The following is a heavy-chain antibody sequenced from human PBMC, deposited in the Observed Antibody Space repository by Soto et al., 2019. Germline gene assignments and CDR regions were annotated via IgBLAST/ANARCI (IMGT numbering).Heavy chain of an antibody. Sequence: QVQLVESGGGVVQPGTSLRLSCAASGFRFKSFVMHWVRQAPGKGLEWVAFTSYDGNNKDYGDSVKGRFTVSRDNSQNTLYLQMDFLRPKDTDLYYCARWGTTGGFALWGQGTLVSVSS. CDR2: TSYDGNNK. J-gene: IGHJ4*02. V-gene: IGHV3-30*19. D-gene: IGHD3-16*01. CDR3: ARWGTTGGFAL. CDR1: GFRFKSFV.